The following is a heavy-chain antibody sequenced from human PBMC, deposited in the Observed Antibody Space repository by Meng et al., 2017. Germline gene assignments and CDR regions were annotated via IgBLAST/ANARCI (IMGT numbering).Heavy chain of an antibody. J-gene: IGHJ4*02. CDR2: ISGSGGST. V-gene: IGHV3-23*04. D-gene: IGHD6-19*01. Sequence: VQRGEPGGGLVQPGGSLRPSCAASGFTFSSYAMSWVRQAPGKGLEWVSAISGSGGSTYYADSVKGRFTISRDNSKNTLYLQMNSLRAEDTAVYYCVFQPVAGTGYDYWGQGTLVTVSS. CDR3: VFQPVAGTGYDY. CDR1: GFTFSSYA.